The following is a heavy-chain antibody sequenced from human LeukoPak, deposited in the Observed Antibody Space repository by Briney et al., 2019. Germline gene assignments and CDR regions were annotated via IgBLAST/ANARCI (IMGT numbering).Heavy chain of an antibody. CDR3: ARGDLGYCSGGSCYSNDY. Sequence: SVKVSCKASGSTFSSYAISWVRQAPGQGLEWMGGIIPIFGTANYAQKFQGRVTITADESTSTAYMELSSLRSEDTAVYYCARGDLGYCSGGSCYSNDYWGQGTLVTVSS. V-gene: IGHV1-69*01. J-gene: IGHJ4*02. D-gene: IGHD2-15*01. CDR1: GSTFSSYA. CDR2: IIPIFGTA.